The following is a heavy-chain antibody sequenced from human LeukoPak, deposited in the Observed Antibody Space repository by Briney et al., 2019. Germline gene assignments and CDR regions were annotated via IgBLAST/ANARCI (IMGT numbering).Heavy chain of an antibody. D-gene: IGHD2-15*01. V-gene: IGHV4-34*08. CDR3: GRRKSSGCSSGSCLLIWFYP. CDR2: INDSGRT. J-gene: IGHJ5*02. Sequence: PGGSLRLSCAASGFTFSSYGMHWVRQAPGKGLEWIGEINDSGRTTYYPSLKNRLTITFNTTKKQISWKQSTVTAADTAVFYYGRRKSSGCSSGSCLLIWFYPWGRGTLVTVSS. CDR1: GFTFSSYG.